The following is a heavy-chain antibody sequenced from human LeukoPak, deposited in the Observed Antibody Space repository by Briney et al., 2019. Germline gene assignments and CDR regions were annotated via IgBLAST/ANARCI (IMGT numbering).Heavy chain of an antibody. J-gene: IGHJ5*02. CDR3: ARGAIAGRGDNWFWFDP. V-gene: IGHV3-48*02. CDR2: ISSRSITI. Sequence: PGGTLRLSGAASASTFSTYSMNWVRHDPGKGLQGLSYISSRSITIYYADAGKGRFTISRDNAKNSLYLQMNSLREKDTAVFYCARGAIAGRGDNWFWFDPWGQGTLVTVSS. D-gene: IGHD1-1*01. CDR1: ASTFSTYS.